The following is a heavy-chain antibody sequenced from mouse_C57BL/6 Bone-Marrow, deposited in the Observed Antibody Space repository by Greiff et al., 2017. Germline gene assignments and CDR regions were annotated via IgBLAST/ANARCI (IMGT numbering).Heavy chain of an antibody. CDR3: AKKEGGYDGYFDV. V-gene: IGHV2-5*01. D-gene: IGHD2-2*01. J-gene: IGHJ1*03. Sequence: QVQLKESGPGLVQPSQSLSITCTVSGFSLTSYGVHWVRQSPGKGLEWLGVIWRGGSTDYNAAFMSRLSLTKDNSKSQVFFNMNSLQADDTAIYYCAKKEGGYDGYFDVWGTGTTVTVSS. CDR2: IWRGGST. CDR1: GFSLTSYG.